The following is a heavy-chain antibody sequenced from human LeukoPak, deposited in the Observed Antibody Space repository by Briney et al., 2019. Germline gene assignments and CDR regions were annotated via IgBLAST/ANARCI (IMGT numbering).Heavy chain of an antibody. CDR3: VGTYCSSTSCYALDY. V-gene: IGHV3-30*02. J-gene: IGHJ4*02. CDR1: GFTFSSYG. Sequence: GGSLRLSCAASGFTFSSYGMHWVRQAPGKGLEWVAFIRYDGSNKYYADSVKGRFTISRDNSKNTLYLQMNSLRAEDTAVYYCVGTYCSSTSCYALDYWGQGTLVTVSS. CDR2: IRYDGSNK. D-gene: IGHD2-2*01.